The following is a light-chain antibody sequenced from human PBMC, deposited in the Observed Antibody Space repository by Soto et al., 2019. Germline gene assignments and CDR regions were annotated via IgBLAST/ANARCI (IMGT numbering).Light chain of an antibody. J-gene: IGKJ5*01. CDR1: QSVISY. CDR3: QQRSNWLSIT. Sequence: EIVLTQSPATLSLSPGERATLSCRASQSVISYLAWYQHKPGQPPRLLSYDASNRATGIPARFSGSGSGTDFTLTISSLEPEDFAVYYGQQRSNWLSITFGQGTRLEI. CDR2: DAS. V-gene: IGKV3-11*01.